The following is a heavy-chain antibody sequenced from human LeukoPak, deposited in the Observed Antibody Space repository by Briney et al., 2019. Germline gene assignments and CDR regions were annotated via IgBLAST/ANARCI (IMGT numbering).Heavy chain of an antibody. V-gene: IGHV1-2*02. D-gene: IGHD2-2*01. Sequence: GASVKVSCKASGYTFTGYYMHWVRQAPGQGLEWMGWINPNSGGTNYAQKFQGRVTMTRDTSISTAYMELSRLRSDDTAVYYCARGPIVVVPAAISRGSWFDPWGQGTLVTVSS. CDR3: ARGPIVVVPAAISRGSWFDP. J-gene: IGHJ5*02. CDR2: INPNSGGT. CDR1: GYTFTGYY.